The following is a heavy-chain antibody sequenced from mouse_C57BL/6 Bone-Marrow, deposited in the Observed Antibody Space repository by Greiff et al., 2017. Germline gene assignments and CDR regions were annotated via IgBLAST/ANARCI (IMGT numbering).Heavy chain of an antibody. CDR2: ISYDGSN. D-gene: IGHD1-1*01. Sequence: DVKLQESGPGLVKPSQSLSLTCSVTGYSITSGYYWNWIRQFPGNKLEWMGYISYDGSNNYNPSLKNRISITRDTSKNQFFLKLNSVTTEDTATYYGARAPHYYGSSHWYFDVWGTGTTVTVSS. CDR3: ARAPHYYGSSHWYFDV. CDR1: GYSITSGYY. J-gene: IGHJ1*03. V-gene: IGHV3-6*01.